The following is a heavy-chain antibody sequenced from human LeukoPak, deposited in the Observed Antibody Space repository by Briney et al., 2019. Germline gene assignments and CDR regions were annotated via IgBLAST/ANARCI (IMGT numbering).Heavy chain of an antibody. CDR1: GFTVSSNY. CDR3: ARYQLGQLSNWFDP. CDR2: IYSGGST. J-gene: IGHJ5*02. D-gene: IGHD1-1*01. Sequence: GGSLRLSCAASGFTVSSNYMSWVRQAPGKGLEWVSVIYSGGSTDYADSVKGRFTISRDNSKNTLYLRMNSLRAEDTAVYYCARYQLGQLSNWFDPWGQGTLVTVSS. V-gene: IGHV3-53*01.